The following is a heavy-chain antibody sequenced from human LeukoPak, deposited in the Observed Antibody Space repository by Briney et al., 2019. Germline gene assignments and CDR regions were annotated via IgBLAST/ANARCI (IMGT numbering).Heavy chain of an antibody. V-gene: IGHV3-30*02. Sequence: WVAFIRYDGSNKYYADSVKGRFTLSRDNSKNTLYLQMNSLRAEDTAVYYCAKGVAMRPFDYWGQGTLVTVSS. CDR3: AKGVAMRPFDY. CDR2: IRYDGSNK. D-gene: IGHD2-2*01. J-gene: IGHJ4*02.